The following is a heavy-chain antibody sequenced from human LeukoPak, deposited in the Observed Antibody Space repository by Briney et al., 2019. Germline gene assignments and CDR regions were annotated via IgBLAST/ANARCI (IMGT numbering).Heavy chain of an antibody. CDR2: INHSGST. Sequence: GSLRLSCAASGFTVSSKYMSWVRRAPGKGLEWIGEINHSGSTNYNPSLKSRVTISVDTSKNQFSLKLSSVTAADTAVYYCARADLRFLVGIDYWGQGTLVTVSS. V-gene: IGHV4-34*01. CDR3: ARADLRFLVGIDY. J-gene: IGHJ4*02. D-gene: IGHD3-3*01. CDR1: GFTVSSKY.